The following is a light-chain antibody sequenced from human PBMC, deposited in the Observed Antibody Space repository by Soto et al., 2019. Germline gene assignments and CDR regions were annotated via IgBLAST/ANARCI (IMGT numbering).Light chain of an antibody. CDR3: LT. CDR1: QSLLYSDGKPY. V-gene: IGKV2-30*01. J-gene: IGKJ4*01. CDR2: KVS. Sequence: VVMTQSPLSLPVSLGQPASISCGASQSLLYSDGKPYLISLQQRPGQSPRRLLKKVSDRGSGVPDRCSGSGSGTDFALKVSKVEDADVGHWHPLTVGGGTKVEIK.